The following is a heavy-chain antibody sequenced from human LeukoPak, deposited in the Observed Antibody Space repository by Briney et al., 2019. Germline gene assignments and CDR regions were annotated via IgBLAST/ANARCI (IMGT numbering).Heavy chain of an antibody. CDR2: IIPIFGTA. CDR3: ARGGSYDFWSGNYYYYYMDV. CDR1: GGTFSSYA. Sequence: GASVKVSCKASGGTFSSYAISWVRQAPGQGLEWMGGIIPIFGTANYAQKFQGRVTIATDESTSTAYMELSSLRSEDTAVYYCARGGSYDFWSGNYYYYYMDVWGKGTTVTVSS. V-gene: IGHV1-69*05. J-gene: IGHJ6*03. D-gene: IGHD3-3*01.